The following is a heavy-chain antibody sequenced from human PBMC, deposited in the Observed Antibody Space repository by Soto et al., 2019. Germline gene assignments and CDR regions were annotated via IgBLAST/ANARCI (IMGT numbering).Heavy chain of an antibody. D-gene: IGHD3-10*01. J-gene: IGHJ4*02. CDR3: AHTETMVRGSDY. Sequence: QITLKESGPTLVKPTQTLTLTCTFSGFSLSTSGVGVGWIRQPPGKALEWLALIYWDDDKRYSPSLKSRLTITEDTSKNQGVLTMTNLDLGDSVTYYWAHTETMVRGSDYWGQGTLVTVSS. CDR1: GFSLSTSGVG. CDR2: IYWDDDK. V-gene: IGHV2-5*02.